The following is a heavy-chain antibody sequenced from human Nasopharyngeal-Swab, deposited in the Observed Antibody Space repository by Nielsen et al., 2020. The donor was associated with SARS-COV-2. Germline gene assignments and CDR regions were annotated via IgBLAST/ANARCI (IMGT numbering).Heavy chain of an antibody. D-gene: IGHD3-22*01. CDR3: ARAGGYYYDSSGHRTDHAEFDY. J-gene: IGHJ4*02. CDR2: IGQDGGGK. V-gene: IGHV3-7*01. CDR1: GFTYW. Sequence: GESLKISCAASGFTYWMNWVRQAPGKGLAWVGNIGQDGGGKKYVDSVKGRFTISRDNANNLLYLQMNSLRAEDTAVYYCARAGGYYYDSSGHRTDHAEFDYWGQGTLVTVSS.